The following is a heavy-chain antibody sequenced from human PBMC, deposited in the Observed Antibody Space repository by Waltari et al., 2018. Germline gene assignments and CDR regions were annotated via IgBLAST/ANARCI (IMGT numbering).Heavy chain of an antibody. CDR2: VNHGGDT. V-gene: IGHV4-34*01. J-gene: IGHJ4*02. D-gene: IGHD5-12*01. Sequence: QVQLQGWGAGLLKPSETLSLPCAVSGGSFSGFYWSWIRQSPGKGLEWIGDVNHGGDTNYNPSLETRVTISEDTSKKQFSLKMRSVTAADTAVYYCARAPGYKGYFDYWGQGILVTVSS. CDR1: GGSFSGFY. CDR3: ARAPGYKGYFDY.